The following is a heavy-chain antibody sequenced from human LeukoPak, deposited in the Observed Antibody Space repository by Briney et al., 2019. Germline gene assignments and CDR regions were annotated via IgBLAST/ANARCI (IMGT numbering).Heavy chain of an antibody. CDR3: ARDQGGGATDFDY. CDR2: INPNSGGT. V-gene: IGHV1-2*02. CDR1: GYTFNVYY. D-gene: IGHD1-26*01. J-gene: IGHJ4*02. Sequence: ASVKVSCTASGYTFNVYYIHWVRQAPGQGLEWVGWINPNSGGTNYAQKFQGRVTMTRDTSISTVYMELSRLTSDDTAVYYCARDQGGGATDFDYWSQGTLVTVSS.